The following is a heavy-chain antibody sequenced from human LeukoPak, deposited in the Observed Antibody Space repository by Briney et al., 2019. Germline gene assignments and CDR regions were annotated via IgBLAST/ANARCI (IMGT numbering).Heavy chain of an antibody. Sequence: PSQTLSLTCTVSGGSISSGGYYWSWIRQPPGKGLEWIGYIYHSGSTYYNPSLKSRVTISVDRSKNQFSLKLSSVTAADTAVYYCARNIAARRYFDYWGQGTLVTVSS. J-gene: IGHJ4*02. CDR2: IYHSGST. CDR1: GGSISSGGYY. D-gene: IGHD6-6*01. CDR3: ARNIAARRYFDY. V-gene: IGHV4-30-2*01.